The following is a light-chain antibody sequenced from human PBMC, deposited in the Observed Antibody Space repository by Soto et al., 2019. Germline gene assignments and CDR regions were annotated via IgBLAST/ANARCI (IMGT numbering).Light chain of an antibody. CDR3: QQYVNLPLT. V-gene: IGKV1-33*01. J-gene: IGKJ4*01. CDR2: EAS. CDR1: QDITNY. Sequence: DIQMTQSPSSLSASVGDRVTITCQASQDITNYLNWYQQKPGKAPKLLIYEASSLETGVPSRFSGSGSGAHFTFTISSLQPEDFATYYCQQYVNLPLTFGGGTKVDIK.